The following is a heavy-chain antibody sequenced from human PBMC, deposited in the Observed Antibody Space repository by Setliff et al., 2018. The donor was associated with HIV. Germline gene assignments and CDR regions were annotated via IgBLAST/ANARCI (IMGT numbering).Heavy chain of an antibody. J-gene: IGHJ6*02. V-gene: IGHV3-11*04. CDR3: ARDGPGRARADYYGMDV. CDR1: GFTFSDYY. Sequence: GGSLRLSCAASGFTFSDYYMSWIRQAPGKGLEWVSYISSSGTTIYYADSVKGRFSISRDNAKNSLYLQMNSLRAEDTAVYYCARDGPGRARADYYGMDVWGQGTTVTVSS. CDR2: ISSSGTTI.